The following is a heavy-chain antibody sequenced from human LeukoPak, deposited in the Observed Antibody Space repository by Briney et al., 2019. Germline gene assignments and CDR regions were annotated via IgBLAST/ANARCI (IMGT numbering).Heavy chain of an antibody. CDR2: ISYDGSNK. Sequence: GGSLRLSCAASGFTFSSYGMHWVRQAPGKGLEWVAVISYDGSNKYYADSVKGRFTISRDNSKNTLYLQMNSLRAEDTAVYYCAKDSQGVGGSYGNYWGQGTLVTVSS. D-gene: IGHD1-26*01. J-gene: IGHJ4*02. CDR1: GFTFSSYG. CDR3: AKDSQGVGGSYGNY. V-gene: IGHV3-30*18.